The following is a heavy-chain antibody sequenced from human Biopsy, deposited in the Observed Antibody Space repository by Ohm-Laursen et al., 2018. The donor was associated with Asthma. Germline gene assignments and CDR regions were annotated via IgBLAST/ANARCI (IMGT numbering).Heavy chain of an antibody. CDR2: VGSDESCT. J-gene: IGHJ4*02. Sequence: SLRLSCTASGFTFMTYGMHWVRQAPGKGLEWVATVGSDESCTDHGDSVKGRFTISRDNSKNTLHLQMNSLSPEDTAVYYCARDFSRGIKVGGGSEHYFDFWGQGTLVTVSS. CDR3: ARDFSRGIKVGGGSEHYFDF. CDR1: GFTFMTYG. D-gene: IGHD3-16*01. V-gene: IGHV3-33*01.